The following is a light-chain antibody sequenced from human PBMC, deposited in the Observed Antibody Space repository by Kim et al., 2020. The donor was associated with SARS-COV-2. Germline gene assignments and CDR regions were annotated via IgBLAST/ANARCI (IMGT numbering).Light chain of an antibody. J-gene: IGKJ1*01. CDR2: GTS. Sequence: EIVLTQSPGTLSLSPGERASLSCRASQNVGNSNLAWYQQKPGQAPRLLIYGTSNRATGIPTRFSGSGSGTDFTLTISRLEPEDFAVYYCQQDSDSPPGTFGQGTKVDIK. CDR3: QQDSDSPPGT. CDR1: QNVGNSN. V-gene: IGKV3-20*01.